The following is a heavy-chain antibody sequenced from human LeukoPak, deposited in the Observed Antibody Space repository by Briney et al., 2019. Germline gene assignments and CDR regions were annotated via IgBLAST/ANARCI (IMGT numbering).Heavy chain of an antibody. CDR3: AKGIRGSYCSSTSCVNFDY. D-gene: IGHD2-2*01. V-gene: IGHV3-23*01. J-gene: IGHJ4*02. CDR1: GFTFSSYA. Sequence: QTGGSLRLSCAASGFTFSSYAMSWVRQAPGKGLEWVSAISGSGGSTYYADSVKGRFTISRDNSKNTLYLQMNSLRAEDTAVYYCAKGIRGSYCSSTSCVNFDYWGQGTLVTVSS. CDR2: ISGSGGST.